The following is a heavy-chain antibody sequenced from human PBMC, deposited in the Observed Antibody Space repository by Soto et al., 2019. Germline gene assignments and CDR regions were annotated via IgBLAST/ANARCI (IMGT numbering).Heavy chain of an antibody. CDR3: VRDPPRFFTSSPEGAGL. CDR1: GYIFSANY. D-gene: IGHD6-6*01. CDR2: INPHSGAT. Sequence: ASVKVSCKASGYIFSANYIHWVRQAPGQGLEWLGWINPHSGATNYAQKFLGRVTMSADTSASTAYMDLARLKSDDTAVYYCVRDPPRFFTSSPEGAGLWGQGTLVTVSS. V-gene: IGHV1-2*02. J-gene: IGHJ4*02.